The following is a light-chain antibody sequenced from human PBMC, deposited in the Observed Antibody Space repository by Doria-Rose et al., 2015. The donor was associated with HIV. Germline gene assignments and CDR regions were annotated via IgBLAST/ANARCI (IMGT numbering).Light chain of an antibody. Sequence: ASVGDKVTTTCRASQDIRNDLGWYQQKPGKAPKLLISAASSLQSGVPSRFSGSASGTDFTLTISSLQPEDFATYYCLQEYNSPWTFGQGTKV. V-gene: IGKV1-6*01. CDR2: AAS. CDR1: QDIRND. CDR3: LQEYNSPWT. J-gene: IGKJ1*01.